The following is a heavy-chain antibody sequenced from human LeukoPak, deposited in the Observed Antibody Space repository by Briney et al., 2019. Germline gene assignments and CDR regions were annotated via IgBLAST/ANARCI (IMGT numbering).Heavy chain of an antibody. Sequence: PGRSLRLSCAASGFTFSSYAMHWVRQAPGKGLEWVAVISYDGSNKYYADSVKGRFTISRDNAKNSLYLQMNSLRAEDTAVYYCARDSITYQLLYEYYFDYWGQGTLVTVSS. J-gene: IGHJ4*02. CDR1: GFTFSSYA. V-gene: IGHV3-30-3*01. D-gene: IGHD2-2*02. CDR2: ISYDGSNK. CDR3: ARDSITYQLLYEYYFDY.